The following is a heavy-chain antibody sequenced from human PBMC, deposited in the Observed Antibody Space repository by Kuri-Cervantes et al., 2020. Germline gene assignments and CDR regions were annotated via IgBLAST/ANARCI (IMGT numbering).Heavy chain of an antibody. CDR1: GGSISSGDYD. CDR2: IYYSGSS. Sequence: SETLSLTCTVSGGSISSGDYDWSWIRQPPGKGLEWIGYIYYSGSSYYNPSLKSRVTISVDTSKNQFSLKLSSVTAANTAVYYCARGGYYYDSSGSLDYWGQGTLVTVSS. V-gene: IGHV4-30-4*01. D-gene: IGHD3-22*01. J-gene: IGHJ4*02. CDR3: ARGGYYYDSSGSLDY.